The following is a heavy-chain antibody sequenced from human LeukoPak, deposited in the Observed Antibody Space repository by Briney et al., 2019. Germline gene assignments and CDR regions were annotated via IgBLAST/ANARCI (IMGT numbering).Heavy chain of an antibody. Sequence: PGGSLRLSCAASGFTFSSYEMNWVRQAPGKGLERVSYISSSSSTIYYADSVKGRFTISRDNAENSLYLQMNSLGAEDTAVYYCARDDHYNYYYMDVWGKGTTVTVSS. CDR1: GFTFSSYE. CDR3: ARDDHYNYYYMDV. CDR2: ISSSSSTI. J-gene: IGHJ6*03. V-gene: IGHV3-48*01.